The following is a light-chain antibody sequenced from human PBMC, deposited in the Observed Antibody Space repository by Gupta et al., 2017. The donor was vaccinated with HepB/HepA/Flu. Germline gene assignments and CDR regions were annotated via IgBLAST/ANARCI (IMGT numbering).Light chain of an antibody. J-gene: IGKJ2*01. Sequence: EIVLTQSPATLSLSPGERATLSCRASQSVSSYLAWYQQQPGQAPRLLIYDASNMATGIPARFSGSGSGTDFTLTISSLEPEDLAVYYCQQRSNWPPYTFGQGTKLEIK. V-gene: IGKV3-11*01. CDR3: QQRSNWPPYT. CDR1: QSVSSY. CDR2: DAS.